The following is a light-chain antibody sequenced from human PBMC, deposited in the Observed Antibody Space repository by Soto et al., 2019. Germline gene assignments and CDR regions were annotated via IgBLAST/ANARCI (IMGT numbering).Light chain of an antibody. V-gene: IGKV1-5*01. CDR2: DAF. CDR1: QSISSW. J-gene: IGKJ1*01. CDR3: QQYNSYWT. Sequence: DIQMTQSPSTLSASVGDMVTITCRASQSISSWLAWYQQKPGKAPKLLIYDAFSLESGVPSRFSGSGSGTEFTLTISSLQPDDFATYYCQQYNSYWTFGQGTKVDI.